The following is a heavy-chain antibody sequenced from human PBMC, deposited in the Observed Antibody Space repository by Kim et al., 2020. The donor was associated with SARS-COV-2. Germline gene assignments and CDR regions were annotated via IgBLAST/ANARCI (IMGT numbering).Heavy chain of an antibody. V-gene: IGHV3-15*01. CDR3: TTDGVVVAALDY. J-gene: IGHJ4*02. D-gene: IGHD2-15*01. Sequence: DYAAPVKGRFTISRDDSKNTLYLQMNSLKTEDTAVYYCTTDGVVVAALDYWGQGTLVTVSS.